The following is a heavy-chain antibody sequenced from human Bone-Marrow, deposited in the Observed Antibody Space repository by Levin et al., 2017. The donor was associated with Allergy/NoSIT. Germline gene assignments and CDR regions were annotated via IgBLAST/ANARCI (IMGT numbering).Heavy chain of an antibody. V-gene: IGHV2-5*02. CDR3: IHRNSGGPPDY. CDR1: GFSLSTNGEG. D-gene: IGHD2-21*01. Sequence: NGSGPTLVKPTQTLTLTCRFSGFSLSTNGEGVGWIRQPPGKALEWVAVIYWDDDTRYSPSLKNRLTITKDNSKNQVVLTMTNMEAVDTATYYCIHRNSGGPPDYWGQGTLVTVSS. CDR2: IYWDDDT. J-gene: IGHJ4*02.